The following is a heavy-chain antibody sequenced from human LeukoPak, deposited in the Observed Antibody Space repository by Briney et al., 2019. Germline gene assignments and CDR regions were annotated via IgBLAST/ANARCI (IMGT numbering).Heavy chain of an antibody. CDR1: GYTFTSYA. D-gene: IGHD5-12*01. CDR2: ISVYNGNT. J-gene: IGHJ4*02. Sequence: ASVKVSCKASGYTFTSYAISWVRQAPGQGLEWMGWISVYNGNTIYAQKLQGRVTMTTDTSTSTAYMDQRSLRSDDTAVYYCARVRGYSGYEDHWGQGTLVTVSS. V-gene: IGHV1-18*04. CDR3: ARVRGYSGYEDH.